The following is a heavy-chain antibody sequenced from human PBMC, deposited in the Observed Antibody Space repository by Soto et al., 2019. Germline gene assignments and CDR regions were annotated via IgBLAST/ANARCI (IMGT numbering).Heavy chain of an antibody. CDR3: CRDIQGGRPPGNYGFGG. CDR2: LNPDTGNT. J-gene: IGHJ3*01. D-gene: IGHD3-16*02. Sequence: QVQLVQSGAELKKPGASVNISCTASGFTFSDNLINWVRQVPGQGLEWMGWLNPDTGNTRYSETFQGRVTISRHPTARIGYLEPGRPEKGGPAFLFFCRDIQGGRPPGNYGFGGRGQRTMITVSS. V-gene: IGHV1-3*01. CDR1: GFTFSDNL.